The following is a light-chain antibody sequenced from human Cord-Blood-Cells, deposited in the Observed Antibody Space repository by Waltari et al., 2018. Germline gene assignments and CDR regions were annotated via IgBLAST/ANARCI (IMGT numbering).Light chain of an antibody. Sequence: SYELTQPPSVSVSPGQTASMTCSGDILGDKDACWYQQKQGQSPVLVIYQDSKRPSGIPERFSGSNSGNTATLTISGTQAMDEADYYCQAWDSSTVVFGGGTKLTVL. V-gene: IGLV3-1*01. CDR3: QAWDSSTVV. CDR2: QDS. CDR1: ILGDKD. J-gene: IGLJ2*01.